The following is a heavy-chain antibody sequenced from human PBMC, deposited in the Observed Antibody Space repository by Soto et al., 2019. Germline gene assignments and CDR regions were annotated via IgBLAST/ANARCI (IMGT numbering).Heavy chain of an antibody. CDR1: GYTFTSYG. D-gene: IGHD3-22*01. CDR3: AREVVGYYYDSSGYGDY. J-gene: IGHJ4*02. V-gene: IGHV1-18*01. Sequence: ASVKVSCKASGYTFTSYGITWVRQAPGQGLEWMGWISGYNGDTNYAQKFQGRVTLTTDTSTSTGYLEVMTLRPDDTAVYYCAREVVGYYYDSSGYGDYWGQGTLVTVSS. CDR2: ISGYNGDT.